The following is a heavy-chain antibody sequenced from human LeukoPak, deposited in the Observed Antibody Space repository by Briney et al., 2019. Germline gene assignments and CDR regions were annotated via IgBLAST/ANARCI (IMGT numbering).Heavy chain of an antibody. V-gene: IGHV3-23*01. CDR1: GFTFSSYA. CDR3: ATYYYGSGSYYNPFDY. CDR2: ISGSGGST. J-gene: IGHJ4*02. Sequence: GGSLRLSCAASGFTFSSYAMSWVRQAPGKGLEWVSAISGSGGSTYYADSVKGRFTISRDNSKNTLYLQMNSLRAEDTAVYYCATYYYGSGSYYNPFDYWGQGTLVTVST. D-gene: IGHD3-10*01.